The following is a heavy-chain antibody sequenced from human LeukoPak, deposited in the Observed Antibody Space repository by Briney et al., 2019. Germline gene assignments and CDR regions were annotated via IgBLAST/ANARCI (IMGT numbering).Heavy chain of an antibody. V-gene: IGHV4-39*01. Sequence: SETLSLTCTVSGGSISSSSYYWGWIRQPPGKGLEWIGSIYYSGSTYYNPSLKSRVTISLDTSKNQFSLKLSSVTAADTAVYYCARHETGDFDYWGQGTLVTVSS. J-gene: IGHJ4*02. CDR2: IYYSGST. CDR3: ARHETGDFDY. CDR1: GGSISSSSYY. D-gene: IGHD3-9*01.